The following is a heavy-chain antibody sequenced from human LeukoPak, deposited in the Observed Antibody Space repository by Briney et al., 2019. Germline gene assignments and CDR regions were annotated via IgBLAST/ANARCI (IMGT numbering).Heavy chain of an antibody. CDR2: ISGSGGST. CDR1: GFTFSSYA. D-gene: IGHD3-9*01. J-gene: IGHJ4*02. CDR3: EKYLAPYYGSLTGYEPFADY. Sequence: PGRSLRLSYAASGFTFSSYAMSWVRQARGRGLEWVSAISGSGGSTYHAGSVKGRFTISRDNSKNTLYLQMNSLRAEVTSVYYCEKYLAPYYGSLTGYEPFADYWGQGTLVTVSS. V-gene: IGHV3-23*01.